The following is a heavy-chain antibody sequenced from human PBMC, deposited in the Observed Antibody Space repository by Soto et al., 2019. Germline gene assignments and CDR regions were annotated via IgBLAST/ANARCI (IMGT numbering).Heavy chain of an antibody. CDR3: TTDGNPPLIVVVPAN. D-gene: IGHD2-2*01. CDR1: GFTFSNAW. V-gene: IGHV3-15*01. CDR2: IKSKTDGGTT. J-gene: IGHJ4*02. Sequence: EVQLVESGGGLVKPGGSLRLSCAASGFTFSNAWMSWVRQAPGKGLEWVGRIKSKTDGGTTDYAAPVKGRFTISRDDSKNTLYLQMNSLKTEDTAVYYCTTDGNPPLIVVVPANWGQGTLVTVSS.